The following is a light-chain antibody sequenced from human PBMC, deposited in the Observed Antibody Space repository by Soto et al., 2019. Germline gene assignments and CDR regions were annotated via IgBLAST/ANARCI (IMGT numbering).Light chain of an antibody. V-gene: IGKV1-5*01. CDR2: DAT. J-gene: IGKJ2*01. CDR1: QSISSS. Sequence: DIQMTQSPSTLSASVGDRVTITCRASQSISSSLAWYQQKPGKAPNLLIYDATTLESGVPSRFGGSGSGTEFTLTISSLQPDDFAAYYCQHSRSYPFTFGQGTKLDIK. CDR3: QHSRSYPFT.